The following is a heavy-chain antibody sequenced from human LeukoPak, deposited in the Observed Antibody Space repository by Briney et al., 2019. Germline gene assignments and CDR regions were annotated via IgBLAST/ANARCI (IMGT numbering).Heavy chain of an antibody. D-gene: IGHD6-13*01. CDR3: ARHLYSSTRNPTFYY. CDR1: GDSTSSSTYY. CDR2: FYYTGST. V-gene: IGHV4-39*01. Sequence: SETLSLTCTVSGDSTSSSTYYWGWIRQPPGRGLEWLGSFYYTGSTYYNPSLKSRVTISVDTSKNQFSLKLSSVTAADTAVYYCARHLYSSTRNPTFYYWGQGTLVTVSS. J-gene: IGHJ4*02.